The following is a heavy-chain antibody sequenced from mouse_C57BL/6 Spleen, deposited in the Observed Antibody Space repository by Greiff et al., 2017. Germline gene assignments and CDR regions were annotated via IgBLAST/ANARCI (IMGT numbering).Heavy chain of an antibody. Sequence: EVKLQQSGPELVKPGASVKISCKASGYTFTDYYMNWVKQSHGKSLEWIGDINPNNGGTSYNQKFKGKATLTVDKSSSTAYMELRSLTSEDSAVYYCARWDFDVWGTGTTVTVSS. CDR3: ARWDFDV. V-gene: IGHV1-26*01. CDR2: INPNNGGT. CDR1: GYTFTDYY. J-gene: IGHJ1*03.